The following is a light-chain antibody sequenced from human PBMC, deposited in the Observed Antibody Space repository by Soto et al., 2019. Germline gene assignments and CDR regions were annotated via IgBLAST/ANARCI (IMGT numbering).Light chain of an antibody. J-gene: IGKJ1*01. CDR2: KAS. CDR1: QTISSW. CDR3: QHYNSYSEA. V-gene: IGKV1-5*03. Sequence: DIQMTQSPSTLAASVGDTVTVTCRASQTISSWLAWYQQKPGKAPKLLIYKASTLKSGVPSRFSGSGSGTEFTLTISSLQPDDSATYYCQHYNSYSEACGQGTKGDIK.